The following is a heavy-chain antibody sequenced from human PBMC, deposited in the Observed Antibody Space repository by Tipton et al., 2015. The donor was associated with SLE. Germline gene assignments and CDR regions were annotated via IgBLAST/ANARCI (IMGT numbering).Heavy chain of an antibody. CDR3: ARGGGATGGMDV. CDR1: GGSISSYY. D-gene: IGHD1-26*01. CDR2: IYTSGST. V-gene: IGHV4-4*07. Sequence: TLSLTCTVSGGSISSYYWSWFRRPAGKGLEWIERIYTSGSTNYNPSLKSRVTMSVDTSKNQFSLKLSSVTAADTAGYYCARGGGATGGMDVWGQGTTVTVSS. J-gene: IGHJ6*02.